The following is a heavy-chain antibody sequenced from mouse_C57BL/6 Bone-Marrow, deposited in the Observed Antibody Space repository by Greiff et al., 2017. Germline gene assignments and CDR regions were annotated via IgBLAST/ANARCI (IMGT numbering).Heavy chain of an antibody. CDR1: GFSLTSYG. V-gene: IGHV2-5*01. CDR3: AKNRVDGYYWYFDV. J-gene: IGHJ1*03. D-gene: IGHD2-3*01. CDR2: IWRGGST. Sequence: QVHVKQSGPGLVQPSQSLSITCTVSGFSLTSYGVHWVRQSPGKGLEWLGVIWRGGSTDYNAAFMSRLSLTKDNSKSQVFFKMNSLQADDTAIYYCAKNRVDGYYWYFDVWGTGTTVTVSS.